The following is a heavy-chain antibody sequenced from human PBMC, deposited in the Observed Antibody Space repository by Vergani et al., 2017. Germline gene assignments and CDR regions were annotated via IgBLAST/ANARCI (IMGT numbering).Heavy chain of an antibody. Sequence: EVQLLESGGGLVQPGGSLRLSCAASGFTFSSYAMSWVRQAPGKGLEWVSAISGSGGSTYYADSVKARFTISRDNSKNTLYLQMNSLRAEDTAVYYCAKDRESGSPPFNPYFDLWGRGTLVTVSS. CDR1: GFTFSSYA. J-gene: IGHJ2*01. CDR2: ISGSGGST. D-gene: IGHD1-26*01. CDR3: AKDRESGSPPFNPYFDL. V-gene: IGHV3-23*01.